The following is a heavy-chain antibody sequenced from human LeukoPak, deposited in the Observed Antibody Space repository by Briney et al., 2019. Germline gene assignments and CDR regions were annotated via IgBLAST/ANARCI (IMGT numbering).Heavy chain of an antibody. CDR2: INPNSGGT. V-gene: IGHV1-2*02. Sequence: ASVKVSCKASGYSFTGYYIHWVRQAPGQGLEWMGWINPNSGGTNYAQKFQGRVTMTRDTSISTAYMELSRLRSDGTAVYYCARARRWVGATIKNQNNWFDPWGQGTLVTVSS. J-gene: IGHJ5*02. D-gene: IGHD1-26*01. CDR3: ARARRWVGATIKNQNNWFDP. CDR1: GYSFTGYY.